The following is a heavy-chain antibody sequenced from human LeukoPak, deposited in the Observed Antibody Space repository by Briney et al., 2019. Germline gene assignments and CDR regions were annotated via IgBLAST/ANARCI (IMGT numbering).Heavy chain of an antibody. CDR3: ARTSTTVTYFGI. J-gene: IGHJ3*02. D-gene: IGHD4-17*01. CDR2: IYYSGST. CDR1: GGSISSYY. Sequence: KTSETLSLTCTVSGGSISSYYWSWIRQPPGKGLEWIGYIYYSGSTNYNPSLKSRVTISVDTSKNQFSLKLSSVTAADTAVYYCARTSTTVTYFGIWGQGTMVTVSS. V-gene: IGHV4-59*08.